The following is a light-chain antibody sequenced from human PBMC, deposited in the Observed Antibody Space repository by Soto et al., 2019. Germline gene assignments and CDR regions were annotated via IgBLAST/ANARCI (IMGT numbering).Light chain of an antibody. Sequence: EIVLTQSPGTLSLSPGERATLSCRASQSVSSSYLAWYQQKPGQAPRILIYGASSRATGIPDRFSGSGSGTDFTLTSGRLEPEDFAVYYCQQYGSSPGTFGQGTKVEIK. CDR1: QSVSSSY. CDR3: QQYGSSPGT. CDR2: GAS. V-gene: IGKV3-20*01. J-gene: IGKJ1*01.